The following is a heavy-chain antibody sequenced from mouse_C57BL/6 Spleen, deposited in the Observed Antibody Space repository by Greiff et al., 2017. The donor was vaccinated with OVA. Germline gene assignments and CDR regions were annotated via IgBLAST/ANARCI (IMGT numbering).Heavy chain of an antibody. CDR3: TRYDYVMRS. J-gene: IGHJ2*01. V-gene: IGHV1-15*01. D-gene: IGHD2-4*01. CDR2: IDPETGGT. CDR1: GYTFTDYE. Sequence: QVQLQQSGAELVRPGASVTLSCKASGYTFTDYEMHWVKQTPVHGLEWIGAIDPETGGTAYNQKFKGKAILTADKSSSTAYMELRSLTSEDSAVYYCTRYDYVMRSWGQGTTLTVSS.